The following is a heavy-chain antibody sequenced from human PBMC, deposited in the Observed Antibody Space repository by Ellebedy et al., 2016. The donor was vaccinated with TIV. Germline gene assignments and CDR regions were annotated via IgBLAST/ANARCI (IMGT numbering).Heavy chain of an antibody. J-gene: IGHJ6*02. CDR1: GYSISSGYY. D-gene: IGHD6-13*01. V-gene: IGHV4-38-2*02. Sequence: SETLSLTCTVSGYSISSGYYWGWIRPPPGKGLEWIGIIYHSGNTYSNPSLKSRVTISVDPSKNQFSLKLSSVTAADTAVYYCARVAAAAGTFYYGMDVWGQGTTVTVSS. CDR3: ARVAAAAGTFYYGMDV. CDR2: IYHSGNT.